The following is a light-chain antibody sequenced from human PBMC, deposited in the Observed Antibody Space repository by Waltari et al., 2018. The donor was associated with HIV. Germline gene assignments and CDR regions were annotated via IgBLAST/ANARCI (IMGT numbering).Light chain of an antibody. CDR2: QDD. CDR3: QAWDIREGV. J-gene: IGLJ2*01. CDR1: RLGDKF. Sequence: LTQPPSVSMSPGQTASITYSGTRLGDKFVCWFQQKPGQSPKIIVYQDDKRPSGISERFSGSNSGNTATLTISGTQAMDEADYYCQAWDIREGVFGGGTKLTVL. V-gene: IGLV3-1*01.